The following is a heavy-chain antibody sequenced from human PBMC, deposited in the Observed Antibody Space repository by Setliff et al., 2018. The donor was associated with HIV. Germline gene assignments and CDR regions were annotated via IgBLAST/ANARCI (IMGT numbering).Heavy chain of an antibody. V-gene: IGHV3-48*03. D-gene: IGHD2-15*01. CDR2: ISSSGSTI. CDR1: GFTFSSYE. Sequence: GGSLSLSCAASGFTFSSYEMNWVRQAPGKGLEWVSYISSSGSTIYYADSAKGRFTISRDNAKNSLYLQMNSLRAEDTAVYYCARERYCSGGSCYSGGYWGQGTLVTVSS. CDR3: ARERYCSGGSCYSGGY. J-gene: IGHJ4*02.